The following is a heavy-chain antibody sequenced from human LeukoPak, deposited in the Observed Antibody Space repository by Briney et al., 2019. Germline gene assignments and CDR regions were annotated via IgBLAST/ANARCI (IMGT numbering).Heavy chain of an antibody. Sequence: GASVKVSCKASGYTFNGYYMHWVRQAPGQGLEWMGRINPNSGGTNYAQKFQGRVTMTRDTSISTAYMELSRLRSDDTAVYYCARGSGYSYGYHDAFDIWGQGTMVTVSS. V-gene: IGHV1-2*06. D-gene: IGHD5-18*01. CDR2: INPNSGGT. CDR1: GYTFNGYY. J-gene: IGHJ3*02. CDR3: ARGSGYSYGYHDAFDI.